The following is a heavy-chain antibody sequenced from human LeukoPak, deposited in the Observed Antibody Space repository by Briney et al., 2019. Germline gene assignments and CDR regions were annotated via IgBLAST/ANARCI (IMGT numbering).Heavy chain of an antibody. V-gene: IGHV3-43D*03. CDR3: AKDLGSSWWRGFDY. J-gene: IGHJ4*02. D-gene: IGHD6-13*01. Sequence: LTGGSLRLSCAASGFTFDDYAMHWVRHAPGKGLEWVSLISWDGGSTYYADSVKGRFTISRDNSKNSLYLQMNSLRAEDTALYYCAKDLGSSWWRGFDYWGQGTLVTVSS. CDR2: ISWDGGST. CDR1: GFTFDDYA.